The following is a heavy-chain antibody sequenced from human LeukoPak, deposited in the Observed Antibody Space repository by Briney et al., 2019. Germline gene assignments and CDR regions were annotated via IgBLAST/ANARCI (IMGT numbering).Heavy chain of an antibody. D-gene: IGHD2-15*01. CDR2: ISSSSTKI. J-gene: IGHJ4*02. CDR3: AKDRLGYCSGGHCSTNVLFDV. V-gene: IGHV3-21*01. Sequence: PGGSLRLSCVGSGVTFINYTMNWVRQAPGKGLEWISSISSSSTKIYYADSVKGRFTTARDNAKRSLYLQMNSLRAEDTAVYYCAKDRLGYCSGGHCSTNVLFDVWGQGTLVTVSS. CDR1: GVTFINYT.